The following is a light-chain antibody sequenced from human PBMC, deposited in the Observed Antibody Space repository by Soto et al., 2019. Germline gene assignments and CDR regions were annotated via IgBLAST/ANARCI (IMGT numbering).Light chain of an antibody. Sequence: QSVLTQPPSASGTPGQRVTISCSGTTSNIGSNPVNWYQQLPGTAPKLLIYSNIQRPSGVPDRLSGSKSGTSASLAIRGLQSEDEADYYCAAWDYSLNGYVFGTGTKLTVL. J-gene: IGLJ1*01. CDR3: AAWDYSLNGYV. CDR2: SNI. CDR1: TSNIGSNP. V-gene: IGLV1-44*01.